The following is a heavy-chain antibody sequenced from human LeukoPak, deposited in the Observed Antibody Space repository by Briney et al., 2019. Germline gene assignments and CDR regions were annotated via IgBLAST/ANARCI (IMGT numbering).Heavy chain of an antibody. CDR1: GFTFSSYG. J-gene: IGHJ4*02. CDR2: ISYDGSNK. D-gene: IGHD3-10*01. V-gene: IGHV3-30*18. Sequence: PGRSLRLSCAASGFTFSSYGMHWVRQAPGKGLEWVAVISYDGSNKYYADSVKGRFTISRDNSKNTLYLQMNSLRAEDTAVYYCAKSYLWFGELETHYSDYWGQGTLVTVSS. CDR3: AKSYLWFGELETHYSDY.